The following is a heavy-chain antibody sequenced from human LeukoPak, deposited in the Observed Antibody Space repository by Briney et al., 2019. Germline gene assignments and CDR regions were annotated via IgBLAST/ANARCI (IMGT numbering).Heavy chain of an antibody. CDR1: GYRFIDYY. CDR3: ARDAYSTTPLSFYYYYMDV. Sequence: ASVKVSCKASGYRFIDYYLHWVRQAPGQGLEWMGWINPHSGGTNYAQKFQGKVTMTRDASTSTAYMEVNRLRSDDTAVYYCARDAYSTTPLSFYYYYMDVWGTGTTVTVSS. D-gene: IGHD6-13*01. J-gene: IGHJ6*03. V-gene: IGHV1-2*02. CDR2: INPHSGGT.